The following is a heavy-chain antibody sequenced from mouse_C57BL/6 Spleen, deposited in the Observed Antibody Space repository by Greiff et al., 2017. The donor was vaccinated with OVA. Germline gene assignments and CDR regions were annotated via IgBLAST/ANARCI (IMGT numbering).Heavy chain of an antibody. CDR2: IWSGGST. J-gene: IGHJ3*01. CDR3: ARWGTTAVGGLAY. V-gene: IGHV2-2*01. CDR1: GFSLTSYG. Sequence: QVQLQQSGPGLVQPSQSLSITCTVSGFSLTSYGVHWVRQSPGQGLEWLGVIWSGGSTAYNAAFISRLGISKDNSKSQVFFKMNSLQAEDTAIYYCARWGTTAVGGLAYWGQGTLVTVSA. D-gene: IGHD1-1*01.